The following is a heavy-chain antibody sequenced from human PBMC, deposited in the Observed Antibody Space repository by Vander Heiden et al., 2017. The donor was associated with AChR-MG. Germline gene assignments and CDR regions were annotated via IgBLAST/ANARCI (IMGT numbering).Heavy chain of an antibody. CDR1: GYTFTSYY. Sequence: QVQLVQSGAEVKKPGASVKVSCKASGYTFTSYYMHWVRQAPGQGLEWMGIINPSGGSTSYAQKFQGRVTMTRDTSTSTVYRELSSLRSEETAVYYCARASEGATDSRGGYAFDIWGHVTMVTVSS. V-gene: IGHV1-46*01. J-gene: IGHJ3*02. CDR3: ARASEGATDSRGGYAFDI. CDR2: INPSGGST. D-gene: IGHD1-26*01.